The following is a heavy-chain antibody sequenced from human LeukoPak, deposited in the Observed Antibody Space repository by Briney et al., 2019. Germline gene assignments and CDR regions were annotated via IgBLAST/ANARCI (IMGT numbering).Heavy chain of an antibody. D-gene: IGHD3-22*01. CDR3: ARPYYYDSRIDP. CDR2: MYYSGST. J-gene: IGHJ5*02. Sequence: PSETLSLTCTVSGGSISSGDYYWSWIRQPPGKGLEWIAYMYYSGSTYYNPSLKSRVTMSADTSKGQLSLKLSSVTAADTAVYYCARPYYYDSRIDPWGQGILVTVSS. CDR1: GGSISSGDYY. V-gene: IGHV4-30-4*01.